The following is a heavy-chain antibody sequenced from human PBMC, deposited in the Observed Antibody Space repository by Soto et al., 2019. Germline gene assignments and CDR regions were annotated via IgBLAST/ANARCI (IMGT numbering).Heavy chain of an antibody. CDR3: ARASGSHWRGWFDP. V-gene: IGHV1-18*04. Sequence: ASVKVSCKASGYTFTSYGISCVRQAPGQGLEWMGWISAYNGNTNYAQKLQGRVTMTTDTSTSTAYMELRSLRSDDTAVYYCARASGSHWRGWFDPWGQGTLVTVSS. CDR1: GYTFTSYG. CDR2: ISAYNGNT. J-gene: IGHJ5*02. D-gene: IGHD1-26*01.